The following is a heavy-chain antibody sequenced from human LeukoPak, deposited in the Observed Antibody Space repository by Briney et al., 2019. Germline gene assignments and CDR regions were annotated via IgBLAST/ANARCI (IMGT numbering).Heavy chain of an antibody. CDR3: AKYSGDPNWFDP. CDR1: GFTFSSYA. J-gene: IGHJ5*02. Sequence: GGSLRLSCAASGFTFSSYAMSWVRQAPGKGLEWVSAISGSGGSTYYADSVKGRFTISRDNSKNTLYLQMNSLRAEDTAVHYCAKYSGDPNWFDPWGQGTLVTVSS. CDR2: ISGSGGST. D-gene: IGHD7-27*01. V-gene: IGHV3-23*01.